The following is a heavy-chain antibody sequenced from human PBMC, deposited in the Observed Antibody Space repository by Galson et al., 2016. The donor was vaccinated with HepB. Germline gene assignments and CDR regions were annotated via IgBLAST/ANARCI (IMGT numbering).Heavy chain of an antibody. V-gene: IGHV3-21*01. CDR1: GFNFSSYK. D-gene: IGHD3-10*01. CDR3: VREWGYGPGYYNPLR. J-gene: IGHJ4*02. Sequence: SLRLSCAPSGFNFSSYKMHWVRQAPGRGLEWVSSISSSNNYIDYADSVKGRFSIPRDNTKNSLYLQMNTLRVDDTAVYYCVREWGYGPGYYNPLRWGQGTLVTVSS. CDR2: ISSSNNYI.